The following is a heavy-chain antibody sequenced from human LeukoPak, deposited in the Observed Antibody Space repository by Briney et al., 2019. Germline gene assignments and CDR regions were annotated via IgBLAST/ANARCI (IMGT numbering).Heavy chain of an antibody. CDR3: ARVTYYYDSSGYDSGGFDY. J-gene: IGHJ4*02. Sequence: GGSLRLSCAASGFTFSSYAMSWVRQAPGKGLEWVSGINWNGGSTGYADSVKGRFTISRDNAKNSLYLQMNSLRAEDTAVYYCARVTYYYDSSGYDSGGFDYWGQGTLVTVSS. V-gene: IGHV3-20*04. D-gene: IGHD3-22*01. CDR1: GFTFSSYA. CDR2: INWNGGST.